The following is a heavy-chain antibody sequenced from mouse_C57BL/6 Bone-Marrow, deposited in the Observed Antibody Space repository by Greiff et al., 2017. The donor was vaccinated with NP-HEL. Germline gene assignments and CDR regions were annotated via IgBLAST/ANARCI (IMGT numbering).Heavy chain of an antibody. D-gene: IGHD4-1*01. V-gene: IGHV2-9-1*01. J-gene: IGHJ2*01. Sequence: QVQLKESGPGLVAPSQSLSITCTVSGFSLTSYAISWVRQPPGKGLEWLGVIWTGGGTNYNSALKSRLSISKDNSKSQVFLKMNSLQTDDTARYDCARRSLWDRGYYFDYWGQGTTLTVSS. CDR1: GFSLTSYA. CDR2: IWTGGGT. CDR3: ARRSLWDRGYYFDY.